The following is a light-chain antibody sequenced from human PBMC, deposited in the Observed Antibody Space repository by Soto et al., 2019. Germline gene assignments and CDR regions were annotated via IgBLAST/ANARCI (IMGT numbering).Light chain of an antibody. CDR2: GAS. CDR1: QSVSSRR. CDR3: QQYNSWPPYT. Sequence: EIVLTQSPGTLSLSPGERATLSCRAIQSVSSRRLAWYQQKPGQAPRLLIYGASTRATGIPARFSGSGSGTEFTLTISTLQSEDVAIYYCQQYNSWPPYTFGQGTKVDIK. V-gene: IGKV3-15*01. J-gene: IGKJ2*01.